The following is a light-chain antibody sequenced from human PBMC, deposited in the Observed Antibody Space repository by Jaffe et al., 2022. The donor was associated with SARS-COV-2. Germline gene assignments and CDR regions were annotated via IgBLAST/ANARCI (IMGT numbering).Light chain of an antibody. J-gene: IGLJ2*01. V-gene: IGLV3-9*01. CDR1: NIGRKN. Sequence: SYELTQPLSVSVALGQTARITCGGNNIGRKNVHWYQQKPGQAPVLVIYRDSNRPSGIPERFSGSNSGNTATLTISRAQDGDEADYYCQVWDSSTVAFGGGTKLTVL. CDR2: RDS. CDR3: QVWDSSTVA.